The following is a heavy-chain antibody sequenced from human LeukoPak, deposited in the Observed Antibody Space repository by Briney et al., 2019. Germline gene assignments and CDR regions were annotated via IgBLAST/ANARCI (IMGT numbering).Heavy chain of an antibody. Sequence: PGGSLRLSCAASGFTFSSYAMSWVRQAPGKGLEWVSTISGGGDNTYFADSVKGRFTISKDNSKNTLFLQMVSLRAEDTAVYYCAKFEGALLGNYYMGVWGKGTTVTVSS. J-gene: IGHJ6*03. CDR3: AKFEGALLGNYYMGV. CDR2: ISGGGDNT. CDR1: GFTFSSYA. V-gene: IGHV3-23*01.